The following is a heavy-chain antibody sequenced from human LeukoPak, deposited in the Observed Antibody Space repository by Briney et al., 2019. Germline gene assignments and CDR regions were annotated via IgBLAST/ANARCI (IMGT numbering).Heavy chain of an antibody. V-gene: IGHV3-30*02. J-gene: IGHJ4*02. CDR1: GFTFSSYG. CDR2: IRYDGTNK. CDR3: AKIGAVAGHFDY. D-gene: IGHD6-19*01. Sequence: GGSLRLSCAASGFTFSSYGMHWVRQAPGKGLEWVAFIRYDGTNKYYADSVKGRFTISRDNSKNTLYLQMNSLRAEDTAVYYCAKIGAVAGHFDYWGQGTLVTVS.